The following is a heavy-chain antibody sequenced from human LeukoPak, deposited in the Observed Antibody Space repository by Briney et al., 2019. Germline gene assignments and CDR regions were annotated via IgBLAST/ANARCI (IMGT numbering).Heavy chain of an antibody. CDR3: ARGDSIDY. CDR1: GFTFSSYA. J-gene: IGHJ4*02. Sequence: GGSLRLSCAASGFTFSSYAMHWVRQAPGKGLEWVAVVSYDGSNKYYADSVKGRFTISRDNSKNTLYLQMNSLRAEDTAVYYCARGDSIDYWGQGTLVTVSS. V-gene: IGHV3-30-3*01. CDR2: VSYDGSNK.